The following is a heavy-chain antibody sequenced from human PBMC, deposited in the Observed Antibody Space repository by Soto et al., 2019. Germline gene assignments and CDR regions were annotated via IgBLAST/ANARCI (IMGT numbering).Heavy chain of an antibody. D-gene: IGHD2-2*01. V-gene: IGHV4-34*01. CDR1: GGSFSGYY. CDR2: INHSGST. CDR3: ARGRKTNIVVVPAAPYYYYGMDV. J-gene: IGHJ6*02. Sequence: SETLSLTCAVYGGSFSGYYWSWIRQPPGKGLEWIGEINHSGSTNYNPSLKSRVTISVDTSKNQFSLKLSSVTAADTAVYYCARGRKTNIVVVPAAPYYYYGMDVWGQGTTVTVSS.